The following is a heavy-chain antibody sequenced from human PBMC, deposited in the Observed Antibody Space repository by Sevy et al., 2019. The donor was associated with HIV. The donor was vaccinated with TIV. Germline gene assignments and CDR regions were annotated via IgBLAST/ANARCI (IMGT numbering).Heavy chain of an antibody. D-gene: IGHD1-26*01. CDR3: AGENAWGRGYS. V-gene: IGHV4-59*08. CDR2: IYYNGHI. J-gene: IGHJ4*02. CDR1: GGSITSLY. Sequence: SETLSLTCTVSGGSITSLYWNWIRQPPGKGLEWIANIYYNGHINYNPSLKSRVTLSLDTSQNQFSLRRSSVTAADTAMYYCAGENAWGRGYSWGQGTLVTVSS.